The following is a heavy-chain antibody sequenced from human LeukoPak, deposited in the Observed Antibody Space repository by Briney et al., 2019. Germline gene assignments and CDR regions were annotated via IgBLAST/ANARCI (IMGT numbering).Heavy chain of an antibody. CDR2: IYYSGST. V-gene: IGHV4-30-4*07. CDR1: GGSICSSDYS. J-gene: IGHJ1*01. Sequence: TLPLTSAVSGGSICSSDYSCSWIRQPPGKVLECIAYIYYSGSTYYNPSLQSRVTISVDTSKTPFSLKLNSVTAAYTAVYYCVRMGPRLKNWGQGSLVTVSS. D-gene: IGHD6-25*01. CDR3: VRMGPRLKN.